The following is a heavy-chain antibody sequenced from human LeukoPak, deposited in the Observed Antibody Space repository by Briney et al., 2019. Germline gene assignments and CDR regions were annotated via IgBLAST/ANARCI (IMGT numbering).Heavy chain of an antibody. D-gene: IGHD6-13*01. CDR1: GGSISSSSYY. CDR3: ARHVVIAAADRSNWFDP. J-gene: IGHJ5*02. V-gene: IGHV4-39*01. Sequence: SETLSLTCTVSGGSISSSSYYWGWIRQPPGKGLEWIGSIYYSGSTYYNPSLKGRVTISVDTSKNQFSLKLSSVTAADTAVYYCARHVVIAAADRSNWFDPWGQGTLVTVSS. CDR2: IYYSGST.